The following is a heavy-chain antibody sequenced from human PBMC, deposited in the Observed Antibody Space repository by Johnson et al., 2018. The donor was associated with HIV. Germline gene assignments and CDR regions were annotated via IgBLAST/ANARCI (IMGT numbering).Heavy chain of an antibody. V-gene: IGHV3-66*01. Sequence: VQLVESGGGLVKPGGSLRLSCAASGFTVSSNYMSWVRQAPGKGLEWAAVISNDGGTTYYADSVKGRFTVSRDDSKNTLYLQMNSLRAEDTAVYYCAKVRRAVYGFDIWGQGTMVTVSS. CDR2: ISNDGGTT. J-gene: IGHJ3*02. CDR3: AKVRRAVYGFDI. CDR1: GFTVSSNY.